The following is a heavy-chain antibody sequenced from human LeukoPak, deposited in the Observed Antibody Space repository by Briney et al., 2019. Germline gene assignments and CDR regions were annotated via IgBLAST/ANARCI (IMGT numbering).Heavy chain of an antibody. V-gene: IGHV4-34*01. CDR2: INHSGST. CDR1: GGSFSGYY. J-gene: IGHJ6*02. Sequence: PSETLSLTCAVYGGSFSGYYWSWIRQPPGKGLEWIGEINHSGSTNYNPSLKSRVTISVDTSKNQFSLKLSSVTAADTAVYYCARGPSLQHVYQINYYYYGMDVWGQGTTVTVSS. D-gene: IGHD4-4*01. CDR3: ARGPSLQHVYQINYYYYGMDV.